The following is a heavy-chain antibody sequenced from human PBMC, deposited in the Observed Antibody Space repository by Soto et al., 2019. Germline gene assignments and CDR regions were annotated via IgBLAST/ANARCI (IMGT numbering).Heavy chain of an antibody. V-gene: IGHV1-69*13. CDR2: IIPIFGTA. D-gene: IGHD2-15*01. CDR3: ARRCGGSCYSDYYYYGMDV. CDR1: GGTFSSYA. J-gene: IGHJ6*02. Sequence: XSVKVSCKASGGTFSSYAISWGREAPVQGLEWMGGIIPIFGTANYAQKFQGRVTITADESTSTAYMELSSLRSEDTAVYYCARRCGGSCYSDYYYYGMDVWGQGTTVTVSS.